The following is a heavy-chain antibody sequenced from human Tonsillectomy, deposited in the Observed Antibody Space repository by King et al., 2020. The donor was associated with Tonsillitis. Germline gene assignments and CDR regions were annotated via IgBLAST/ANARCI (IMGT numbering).Heavy chain of an antibody. CDR1: GFTFSDAW. V-gene: IGHV3-15*05. Sequence: VQLVESGGGVVKPGGSLRLSCVVSGFTFSDAWMNWVRQAPGKGLEWVGHIKSKTDGGTTDYAAPVKDRXIISRDDSKKMLFLQMNSLKSEDTAVYYFSTALXYXXHLPLLDYWGQXVXVTVSS. J-gene: IGHJ4*02. CDR3: STALXYXXHLPLLDY. CDR2: IKSKTDGGTT.